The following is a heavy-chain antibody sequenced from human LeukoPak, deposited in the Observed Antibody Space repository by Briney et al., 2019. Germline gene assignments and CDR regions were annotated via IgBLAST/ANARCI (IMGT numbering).Heavy chain of an antibody. J-gene: IGHJ4*02. Sequence: GESLKISRKGSGYSFSTYWIGWVRQMPGKGLEWMGIIYPSNSDTRYSPSFQGQVTISVDKSISTAYLQWSSLKASDTAMYYCARHGSGYVNYYFDYWGQGTLVTVSS. CDR3: ARHGSGYVNYYFDY. V-gene: IGHV5-51*01. CDR1: GYSFSTYW. D-gene: IGHD5-12*01. CDR2: IYPSNSDT.